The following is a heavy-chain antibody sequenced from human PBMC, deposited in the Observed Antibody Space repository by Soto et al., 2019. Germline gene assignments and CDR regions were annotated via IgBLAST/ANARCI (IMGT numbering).Heavy chain of an antibody. D-gene: IGHD2-15*01. CDR1: GYSFTNYC. CDR2: INPRTGNT. CDR3: ARDGGLLTASWHYDL. Sequence: QVQLVQSGADVKKPGTSVKVSCKAAGYSFTNYCRYWVRQAPGQGLEWMGMINPRTGNTRYAQKFQDRVTLTRDTSTTTVYMELSTLISDDTAVYYCARDGGLLTASWHYDLWGPGTRVTVSS. V-gene: IGHV1-46*01. J-gene: IGHJ2*01.